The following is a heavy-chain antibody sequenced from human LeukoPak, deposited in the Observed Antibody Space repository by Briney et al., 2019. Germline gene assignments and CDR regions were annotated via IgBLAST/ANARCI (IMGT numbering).Heavy chain of an antibody. V-gene: IGHV4-59*01. CDR3: ARLGEILVLGHDAFDI. J-gene: IGHJ3*02. D-gene: IGHD2-2*01. CDR1: GGSITNSF. Sequence: PSETLSLTCTVSGGSITNSFWTWIRQAPGNGLEWIGYVSYFGTTSYKPSLKSRVTMSMDTSQNQFSLKMTSVTAADTAVYFCARLGEILVLGHDAFDIWGQGTMVAV. CDR2: VSYFGTT.